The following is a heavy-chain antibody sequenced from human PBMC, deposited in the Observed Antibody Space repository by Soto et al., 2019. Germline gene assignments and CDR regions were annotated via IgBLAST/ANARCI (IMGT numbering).Heavy chain of an antibody. CDR2: IKQDGSEK. CDR1: GFTFSSYW. V-gene: IGHV3-7*03. D-gene: IGHD6-13*01. J-gene: IGHJ6*02. CDR3: ARRYSSSWYPLGYYYYGMDV. Sequence: PGGSLRLSCAASGFTFSSYWMSWVRQAPGKGLEWVANIKQDGSEKYYVDSVKGRFTISRDNAKNSLYLQMNSLRAEDTAVYYCARRYSSSWYPLGYYYYGMDVWGQGTTVTVS.